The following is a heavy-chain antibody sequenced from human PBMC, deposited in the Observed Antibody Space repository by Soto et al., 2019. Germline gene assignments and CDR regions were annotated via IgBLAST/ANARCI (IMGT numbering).Heavy chain of an antibody. D-gene: IGHD3-10*01. V-gene: IGHV3-21*04. CDR2: ISSSGSYI. CDR3: ARAPRGNYGYPSYLDY. J-gene: IGHJ4*02. Sequence: GGSLRLSCAASGFTFSSYSMNWVRQAPGKGLEWVSSISSSGSYIYYADSVKGRFTISRDNAKNSLYLQMNSLRAEDTAVYYCARAPRGNYGYPSYLDYWGQGTLVTVSS. CDR1: GFTFSSYS.